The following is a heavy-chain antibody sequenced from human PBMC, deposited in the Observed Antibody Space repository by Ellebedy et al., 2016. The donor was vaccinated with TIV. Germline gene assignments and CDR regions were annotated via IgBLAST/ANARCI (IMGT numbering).Heavy chain of an antibody. CDR2: FYPDNAET. CDR3: ARVRITAIRGVIRTFDAFDI. D-gene: IGHD3-10*01. J-gene: IGHJ3*02. CDR1: GYSFADYW. V-gene: IGHV5-51*01. Sequence: GGSLRLSXKGSGYSFADYWIAWVRQMPGKGLEWMALFYPDNAETKYSPPFQGQVTFSADKAISTTFLQWSSLKASDTAMYYCARVRITAIRGVIRTFDAFDIWGQGTMVTVSS.